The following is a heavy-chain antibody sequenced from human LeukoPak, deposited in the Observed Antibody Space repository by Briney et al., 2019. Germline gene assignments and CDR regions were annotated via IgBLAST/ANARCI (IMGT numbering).Heavy chain of an antibody. J-gene: IGHJ4*02. CDR2: IWHSGSV. D-gene: IGHD1-1*01. Sequence: SETLSLTCSVSGDPMSGYYWSCIRHSPGKTVEWIGYIWHSGSVNYSPSFKSRLTISVDTSSKQFSLNLKSMTATDTGIYYCARGASSGTFFDYWGKGALVTVSS. V-gene: IGHV4-59*08. CDR1: GDPMSGYY. CDR3: ARGASSGTFFDY.